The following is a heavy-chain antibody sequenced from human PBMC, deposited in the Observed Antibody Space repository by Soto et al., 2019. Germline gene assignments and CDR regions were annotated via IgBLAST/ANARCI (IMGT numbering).Heavy chain of an antibody. D-gene: IGHD3-22*01. V-gene: IGHV4-34*01. Sequence: SETLSLTCAVYGGSFSGYYWSWIRQPLGKGLEWIGEINHSGSTNYNPSLKSRVTISVDTSKNQFSLKLSSVTAADTAVYYCARGDLYYYDSSGYYPLFDYRGQGTLVTVSS. CDR3: ARGDLYYYDSSGYYPLFDY. CDR1: GGSFSGYY. CDR2: INHSGST. J-gene: IGHJ4*02.